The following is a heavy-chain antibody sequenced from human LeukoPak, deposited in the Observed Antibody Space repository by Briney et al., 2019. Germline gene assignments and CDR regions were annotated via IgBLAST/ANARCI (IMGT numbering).Heavy chain of an antibody. CDR2: ISAYNGNT. CDR1: GYTFTSYG. V-gene: IGHV1-18*01. CDR3: AVLDIVVVPAAISPRWFDP. D-gene: IGHD2-2*03. Sequence: ASVKVSCKASGYTFTSYGISWVRQAPGQGLEWMGWISAYNGNTNYAQKLQGRVTMTTDTSTSTAYMELRSLRSDDTAVYYCAVLDIVVVPAAISPRWFDPWGQGTLVTVSS. J-gene: IGHJ5*02.